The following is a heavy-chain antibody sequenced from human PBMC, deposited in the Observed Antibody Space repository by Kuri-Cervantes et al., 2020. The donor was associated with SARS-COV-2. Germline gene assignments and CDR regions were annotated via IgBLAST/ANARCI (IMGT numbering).Heavy chain of an antibody. CDR2: VSYSGSA. D-gene: IGHD2-2*01. V-gene: IGHV4-39*07. Sequence: SETLSLTCTVSGDSISNTNYYWGWIRQPPGKGLEWIGSVSYSGSAYYNPSLEGRATISTDTSRSQFSLTFTSVTATDSAVYFCARGRCTSTNCYLRPYFDSWGQGTLVTVSS. CDR3: ARGRCTSTNCYLRPYFDS. CDR1: GDSISNTNYY. J-gene: IGHJ4*02.